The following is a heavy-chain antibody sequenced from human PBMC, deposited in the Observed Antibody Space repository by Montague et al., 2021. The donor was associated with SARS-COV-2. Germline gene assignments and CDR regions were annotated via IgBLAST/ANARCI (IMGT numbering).Heavy chain of an antibody. CDR3: AHRGMIRGLIFDY. D-gene: IGHD3-10*01. J-gene: IGHJ4*02. CDR2: IYWNGDK. V-gene: IGHV2-5*01. CDR1: GFSLRSDAEG. Sequence: PALVKPTQTLTLTCTFSGFSLRSDAEGVAWIRQSPGQALEWLAVIYWNGDKRYSPSLQRRLTITKDTSENQVVLTITNMDPVDTATYYCAHRGMIRGLIFDYWGQGDPGHRLL.